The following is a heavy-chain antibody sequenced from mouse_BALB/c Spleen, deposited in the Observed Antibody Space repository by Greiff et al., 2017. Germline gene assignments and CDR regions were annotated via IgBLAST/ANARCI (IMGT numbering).Heavy chain of an antibody. D-gene: IGHD6-1*01. CDR2: IYPGSGNT. V-gene: IGHV1-63*01. CDR1: GYAFTNYW. Sequence: QVQLKESGAELVRPGTSVKISCKASGYAFTNYWLGWVKQRPGHGLEWIGDIYPGSGNTYYNEKFKGKATLTADKSSSTAYMQLSSLTSEDSAVYFCARTTPPADYWGQGTTLTVSS. J-gene: IGHJ2*01. CDR3: ARTTPPADY.